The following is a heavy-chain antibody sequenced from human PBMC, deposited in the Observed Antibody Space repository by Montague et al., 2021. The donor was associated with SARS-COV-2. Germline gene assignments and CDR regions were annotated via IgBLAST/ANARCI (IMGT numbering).Heavy chain of an antibody. D-gene: IGHD3-22*01. J-gene: IGHJ3*02. CDR1: GGSISSGGYY. CDR2: IYYSGST. V-gene: IGHV4-31*03. CDR3: ARVQEITMIVVVVGAFDI. Sequence: TLSLTCTVSGGSISSGGYYWSWIRQHPGKGLEWIGYIYYSGSTXYNPSLKSRVTISVDTSKNQFSLKLSSVTAADTAVYYCARVQEITMIVVVVGAFDIWGQGTMVTVSS.